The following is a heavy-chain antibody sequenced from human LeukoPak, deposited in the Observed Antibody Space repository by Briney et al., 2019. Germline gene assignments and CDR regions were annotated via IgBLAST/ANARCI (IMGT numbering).Heavy chain of an antibody. Sequence: ASVKVSCKASGGTFSSYAISWVRQAPGQGLEWMGGIIPIFGTANYAQKFQARVTITADESTSTAYMELSSLRSEDTAVYYCARDYYDSSDHRFDPWGQGTLVTVSS. V-gene: IGHV1-69*13. CDR2: IIPIFGTA. CDR1: GGTFSSYA. J-gene: IGHJ5*02. D-gene: IGHD3-22*01. CDR3: ARDYYDSSDHRFDP.